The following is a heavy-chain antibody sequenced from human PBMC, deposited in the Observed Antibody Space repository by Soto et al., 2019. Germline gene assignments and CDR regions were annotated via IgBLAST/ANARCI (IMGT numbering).Heavy chain of an antibody. J-gene: IGHJ4*02. CDR1: GFTFSNAW. V-gene: IGHV3-15*01. CDR3: TLWFGELTY. D-gene: IGHD3-10*01. CDR2: IKSKADGGTI. Sequence: TGGSLRLSCAASGFTFSNAWMNWVRQAPGKGLEWVGRIKSKADGGTIDHAAPVKGRFTISRDDSKKTLYLQMNSLRTEDTAVYYCTLWFGELTYWGQGTRVTVSS.